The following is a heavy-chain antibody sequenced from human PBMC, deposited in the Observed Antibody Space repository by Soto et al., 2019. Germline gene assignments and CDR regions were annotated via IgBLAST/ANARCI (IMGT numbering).Heavy chain of an antibody. CDR2: IYYSGST. J-gene: IGHJ6*02. V-gene: IGHV4-59*01. CDR1: GGSISGYY. Sequence: SETLSLSCTVSGGSISGYYWSWIRQPPGKGLEWIGYIYYSGSTNYNPSLKSRVTISVDTSKNQFSLKLSSVTAADTAVYYCARRQKLNYDLWSVYDPCYPYGIDVWGQGTMFT. CDR3: ARRQKLNYDLWSVYDPCYPYGIDV. D-gene: IGHD3-3*01.